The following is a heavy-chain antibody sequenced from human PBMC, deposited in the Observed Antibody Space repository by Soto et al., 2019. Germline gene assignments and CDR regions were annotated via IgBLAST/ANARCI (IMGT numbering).Heavy chain of an antibody. J-gene: IGHJ4*02. D-gene: IGHD2-21*02. Sequence: QVQLVQSGAEEKKPGASVKVSCKASGYTFTSYAMPWVRQAPGQRLEWMGWINAGNGNTKYSQTLQGRVTITSDTSASSAYMELSSLRAEETAVYYCASAWVGVTAPDYWGQGTLVTVSS. CDR1: GYTFTSYA. CDR2: INAGNGNT. CDR3: ASAWVGVTAPDY. V-gene: IGHV1-3*05.